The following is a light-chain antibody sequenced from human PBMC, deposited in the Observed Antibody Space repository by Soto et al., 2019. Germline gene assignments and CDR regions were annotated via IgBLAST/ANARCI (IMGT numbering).Light chain of an antibody. CDR2: DVS. CDR1: SSDVGGYNY. J-gene: IGLJ1*01. V-gene: IGLV2-14*01. CDR3: SSYTSSSIV. Sequence: QSVPTQPASMSGSPGQSFTITCTGTSSDVGGYNYVSWYQQHPGKAPKLMIYDVSNRPSGVSNRFSGSKSGNTASLTISGLQAEDEADYYCSSYTSSSIVFGTGTKVTVL.